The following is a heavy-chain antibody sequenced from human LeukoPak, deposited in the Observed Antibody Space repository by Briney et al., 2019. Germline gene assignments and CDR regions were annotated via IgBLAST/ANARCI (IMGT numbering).Heavy chain of an antibody. CDR1: GGSISSYY. J-gene: IGHJ4*02. V-gene: IGHV4-59*01. Sequence: SETLSLTCTVSGGSISSYYWSWIRQPPGKGLEWIGYIYYSGSTNYNPSLKSRVTISVDTSKNQFSLKLSSVTAADTAVYYCARGGGSGSYYEAWGQGTLVTVSS. CDR2: IYYSGST. CDR3: ARGGGSGSYYEA. D-gene: IGHD3-10*01.